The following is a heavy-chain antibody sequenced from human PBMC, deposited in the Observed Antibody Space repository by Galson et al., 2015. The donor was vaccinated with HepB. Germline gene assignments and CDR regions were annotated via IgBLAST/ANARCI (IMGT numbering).Heavy chain of an antibody. CDR2: IYYSGST. CDR1: GGSISSGDYY. V-gene: IGHV4-30-4*01. D-gene: IGHD4-23*01. CDR3: ASSAFYGGIPRYFDL. J-gene: IGHJ2*01. Sequence: TLSLTCTVSGGSISSGDYYWSWIRQPPGKGLEWIGYIYYSGSTYYNPSLKSRVTISVDTSKNQFSLKLSSVTAADTAVYYCASSAFYGGIPRYFDLWGRGTLVTVSS.